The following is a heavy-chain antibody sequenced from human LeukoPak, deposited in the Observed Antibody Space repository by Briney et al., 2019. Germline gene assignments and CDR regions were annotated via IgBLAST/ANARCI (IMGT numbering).Heavy chain of an antibody. CDR3: ARVEGGWPPDI. V-gene: IGHV4-38-2*02. D-gene: IGHD3-16*01. CDR1: GYSISSGYY. Sequence: SETLSLTCTVSGYSISSGYYWGWIRQPPGKGLERIGSIYHSGSTYYNPSLKSRVTISVDTSKNQFSLKLSSVTAADTAVYYCARVEGGWPPDIGGQGTMVTVSS. J-gene: IGHJ3*02. CDR2: IYHSGST.